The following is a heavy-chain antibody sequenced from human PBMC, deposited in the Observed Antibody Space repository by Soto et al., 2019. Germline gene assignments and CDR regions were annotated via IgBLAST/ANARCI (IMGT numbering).Heavy chain of an antibody. D-gene: IGHD2-8*01. V-gene: IGHV3-30-3*01. J-gene: IGHJ4*02. CDR1: GFTFNRHP. Sequence: QVQLVESGGGVVQPGRSLRLSCPAPGFTFNRHPLHWVRQAPGKGLEWVAVISQNGNNKYYADSVKGRFTISRDNSMNMLYLQMHGLRTEDTAIFYCARASGHIYATLHGPFDHWGQGALVTVSS. CDR3: ARASGHIYATLHGPFDH. CDR2: ISQNGNNK.